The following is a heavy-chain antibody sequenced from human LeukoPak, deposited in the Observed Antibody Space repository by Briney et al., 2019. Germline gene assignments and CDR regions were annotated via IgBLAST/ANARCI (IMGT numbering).Heavy chain of an antibody. Sequence: SETLSLTCIVSGGSISSYHWSWIRQPPGKGLEWIGYIYYSGSTNYNPSLKSRVTISVDTSKNQFSLKLSSVTAADTAVYYCARHMTYDFWSGYHNWFDPWGQGTLVTVSS. V-gene: IGHV4-59*08. CDR3: ARHMTYDFWSGYHNWFDP. J-gene: IGHJ5*02. CDR2: IYYSGST. D-gene: IGHD3-3*01. CDR1: GGSISSYH.